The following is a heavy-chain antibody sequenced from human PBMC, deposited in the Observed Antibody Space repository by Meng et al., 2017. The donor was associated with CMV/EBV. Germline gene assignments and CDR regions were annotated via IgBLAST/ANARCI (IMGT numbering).Heavy chain of an antibody. Sequence: QVQLQQWGAGLLKPSETRSLPCAVYGGSFSGYYWSWIRQPPGKGLEWIGEINHSGSTNYNPSLKSRVTISVDTSKNQFSLKLSSVTAADTAVYYCARGRGSWYFVDYWGQGTLVTVSS. CDR3: ARGRGSWYFVDY. V-gene: IGHV4-34*01. CDR1: GGSFSGYY. J-gene: IGHJ4*02. D-gene: IGHD6-13*01. CDR2: INHSGST.